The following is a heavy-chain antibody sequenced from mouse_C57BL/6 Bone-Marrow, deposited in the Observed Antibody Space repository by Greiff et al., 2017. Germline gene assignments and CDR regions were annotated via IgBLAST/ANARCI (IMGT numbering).Heavy chain of an antibody. CDR1: GYTFTDYN. D-gene: IGHD2-1*01. CDR2: INPNNGGT. V-gene: IGHV1-18*01. J-gene: IGHJ3*01. CDR3: ARCGNYGGFAY. Sequence: EVQLQQSGPELVKPGASVKIPCKASGYTFTDYNIDWVKQSHGKSLEWIGDINPNNGGTIYNQKFKGKATMTVDKSSSTAYMEHRSLTSEDTAVYYCARCGNYGGFAYWGQGTLVTVSA.